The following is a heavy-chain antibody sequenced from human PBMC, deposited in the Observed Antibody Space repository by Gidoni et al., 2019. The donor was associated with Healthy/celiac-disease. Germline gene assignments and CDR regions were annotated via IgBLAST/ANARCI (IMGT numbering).Heavy chain of an antibody. D-gene: IGHD4-17*01. CDR1: GFPFSSYA. Sequence: QVQLVESGGGVVQPVRSLRLSCAASGFPFSSYAMHCVRQAPGKGLEWVAVISNDGSNKYYADSVKGRFTISRDNSKNTLCLQMNSLRAEDTAVYYCARDFSVTTVTTVGYWGQGTLVTVSS. CDR2: ISNDGSNK. CDR3: ARDFSVTTVTTVGY. V-gene: IGHV3-30*01. J-gene: IGHJ4*02.